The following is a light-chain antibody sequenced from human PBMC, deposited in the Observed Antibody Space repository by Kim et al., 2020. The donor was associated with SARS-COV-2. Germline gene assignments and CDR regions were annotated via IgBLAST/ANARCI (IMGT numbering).Light chain of an antibody. Sequence: SPGERATLSCRASQSVGSNLAWYQQKPGQAPRLLIYGASTRATGIPARFSGSGSGTEFTLTISSLQSEDFAVYYCQQYNNWPRWTFGQGTKVDIK. V-gene: IGKV3-15*01. CDR3: QQYNNWPRWT. J-gene: IGKJ1*01. CDR1: QSVGSN. CDR2: GAS.